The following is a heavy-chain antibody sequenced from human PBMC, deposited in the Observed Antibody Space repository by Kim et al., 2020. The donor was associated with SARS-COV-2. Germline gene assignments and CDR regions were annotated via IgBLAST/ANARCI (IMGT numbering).Heavy chain of an antibody. CDR3: ARVKCGGSCYTRWFDP. J-gene: IGHJ5*02. D-gene: IGHD2-15*01. V-gene: IGHV3-48*02. Sequence: SVKDRFTNPEDNAKNSLYLQMNSLRDEDTAVYYCARVKCGGSCYTRWFDPWGQGTLVTVSS.